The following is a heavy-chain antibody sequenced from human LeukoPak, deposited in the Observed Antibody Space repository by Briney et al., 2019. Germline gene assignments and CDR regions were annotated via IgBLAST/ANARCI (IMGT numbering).Heavy chain of an antibody. CDR3: ARGNIAAAGIHY. J-gene: IGHJ4*02. CDR2: INGDGSST. CDR1: GFTFSSYW. D-gene: IGHD6-13*01. V-gene: IGHV3-74*01. Sequence: GGSLRLSCAASGFTFSSYWMHWVRQAPGKGLVWVSRINGDGSSTIYVDSVMGRFTISRDNAKNTLYLQMNSVRAEDTAVYYCARGNIAAAGIHYWGQGTLVIVSS.